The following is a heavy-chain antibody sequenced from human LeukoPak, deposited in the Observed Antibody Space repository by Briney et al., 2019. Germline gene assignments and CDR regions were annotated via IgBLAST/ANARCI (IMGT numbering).Heavy chain of an antibody. Sequence: PGGSLRLSSAASGFTFSSFAMSWVRQAPGKGLEWVSAFSGSGGTTYYADSVKGRFTISRDNSKNTLYLQMNSLRVEDTAVYYCAKDLYYGSGSYYDFDYWGQGTLVTVSS. CDR3: AKDLYYGSGSYYDFDY. J-gene: IGHJ4*02. CDR2: FSGSGGTT. CDR1: GFTFSSFA. D-gene: IGHD3-10*01. V-gene: IGHV3-23*01.